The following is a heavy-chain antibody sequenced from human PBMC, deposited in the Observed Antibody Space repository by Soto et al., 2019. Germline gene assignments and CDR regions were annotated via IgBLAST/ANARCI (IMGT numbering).Heavy chain of an antibody. V-gene: IGHV3-15*01. D-gene: IGHD2-15*01. CDR3: TTGMTPSLFDY. J-gene: IGHJ4*02. CDR2: IKSKTDGGTT. Sequence: XGSLILSCTASGCTCSNAWMSWVRQAPGTGLEWVGRIKSKTDGGTTDYAAPVKGRFTISRDESKNTLYLQMNSLKTEDTAVYYCTTGMTPSLFDYWGQGTLVTVSS. CDR1: GCTCSNAW.